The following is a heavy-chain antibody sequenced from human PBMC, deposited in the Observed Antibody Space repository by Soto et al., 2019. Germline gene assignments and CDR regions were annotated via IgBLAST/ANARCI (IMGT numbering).Heavy chain of an antibody. D-gene: IGHD6-19*01. V-gene: IGHV3-9*01. J-gene: IGHJ6*03. CDR3: AKGGVKAVVQYEDYYYYMDV. Sequence: GGSLRLSCAASGFTFDDYAMHWVRQAPGKGLEWVSGISWNSGSIGYADSVKGRFTISRDNAKNSLYLQMNSLRAEDTALYYCAKGGVKAVVQYEDYYYYMDVWGKGTTVTVSS. CDR2: ISWNSGSI. CDR1: GFTFDDYA.